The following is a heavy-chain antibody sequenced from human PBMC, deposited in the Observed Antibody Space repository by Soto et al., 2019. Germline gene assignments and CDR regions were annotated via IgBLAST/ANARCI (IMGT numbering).Heavy chain of an antibody. D-gene: IGHD6-6*01. V-gene: IGHV1-69*04. J-gene: IGHJ4*02. CDR1: GGTFSSYT. CDR3: AREGRYSSSAFDY. Sequence: ASVKVSCKASGGTFSSYTISWVRQAPGQGLEWMGRIIPILGIANYAQKFQGRVTITADKSTSTAYMELSSLRSEDTAVYYCAREGRYSSSAFDYWGQGTLVTVSS. CDR2: IIPILGIA.